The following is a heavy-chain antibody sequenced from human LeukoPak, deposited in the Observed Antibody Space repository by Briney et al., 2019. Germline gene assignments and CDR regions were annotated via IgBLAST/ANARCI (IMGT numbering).Heavy chain of an antibody. V-gene: IGHV3-21*01. CDR3: ARAITVYSTAFDY. J-gene: IGHJ4*02. CDR2: ISSSSSYI. D-gene: IGHD4-17*01. CDR1: GFTFSSYG. Sequence: PGGSLRLSCAASGFTFSSYGMNWVRQAPGKGLEWVSSISSSSSYIYYADSVKGRFTISRDNAKNSLYLQMNSLRAEDTAVYYCARAITVYSTAFDYWGQGTLVTVSS.